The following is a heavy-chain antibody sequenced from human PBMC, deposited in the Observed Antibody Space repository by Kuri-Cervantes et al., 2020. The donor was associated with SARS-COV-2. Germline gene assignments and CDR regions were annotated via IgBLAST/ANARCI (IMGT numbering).Heavy chain of an antibody. CDR3: TRGGYRTSSDAFDI. D-gene: IGHD6-13*01. CDR1: GFTATRYT. V-gene: IGHV3-49*02. J-gene: IGHJ3*02. CDR2: IRSKAYGGTT. Sequence: GESLKISCVASGFTATRYTMSWVRQAPGKGLEWVGFIRSKAYGGTTEYAASVKGRFTISRDDSKSIAYLQMNSLKTEDTAVYYCTRGGYRTSSDAFDIWGQGTMVTVSS.